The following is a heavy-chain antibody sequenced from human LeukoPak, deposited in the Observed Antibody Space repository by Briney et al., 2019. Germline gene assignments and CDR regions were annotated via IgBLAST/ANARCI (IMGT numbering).Heavy chain of an antibody. CDR3: ARDFLAAAGSYYFDY. CDR1: GFTFSDYY. V-gene: IGHV3-11*04. CDR2: ISSSGSTI. J-gene: IGHJ4*02. D-gene: IGHD6-13*01. Sequence: GGSLRLSCAASGFTFSDYYMSWIRQAPGKGVEWVSYISSSGSTIYYADSVKGRFTISRDNAKNSLYLQMHSLRAEDTAVYYCARDFLAAAGSYYFDYWGQGTLVTVSS.